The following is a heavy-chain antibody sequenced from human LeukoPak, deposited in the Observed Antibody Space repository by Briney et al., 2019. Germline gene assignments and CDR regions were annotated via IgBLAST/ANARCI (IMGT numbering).Heavy chain of an antibody. CDR2: IYPGDSDT. CDR1: GYSFTTYW. CDR3: ARRDAYMEFFDY. J-gene: IGHJ4*02. D-gene: IGHD5-24*01. Sequence: GESLKTSCKGYGYSFTTYWIAWVRQMPGQGLEWMGIIYPGDSDTRYSPSFQGQVTISADKSMNTAYLQWSSLQASDTAMYYCARRDAYMEFFDYWGQGTLVTASS. V-gene: IGHV5-51*01.